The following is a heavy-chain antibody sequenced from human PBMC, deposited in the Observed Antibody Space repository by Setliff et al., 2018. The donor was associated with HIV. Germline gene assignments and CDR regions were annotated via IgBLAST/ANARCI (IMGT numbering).Heavy chain of an antibody. V-gene: IGHV4-34*01. J-gene: IGHJ4*02. CDR1: GASFTDYY. D-gene: IGHD4-17*01. CDR3: ARFDVTPMTTRDY. CDR2: IHHTGHV. Sequence: SQTLSLTCAFYGASFTDYYWNWIRQPPGKGLEWIGEIHHTGHVNYNPSFKSRVTMSLDMSTNQFSLKMASMTAADSAVYYCARFDVTPMTTRDYWGQGTQVTVSS.